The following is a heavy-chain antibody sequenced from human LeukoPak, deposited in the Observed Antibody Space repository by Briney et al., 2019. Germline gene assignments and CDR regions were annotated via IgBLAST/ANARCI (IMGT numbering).Heavy chain of an antibody. V-gene: IGHV4-61*01. CDR3: AREYSAFDY. D-gene: IGHD6-13*01. Sequence: LGTPSLTCTVSGEPISSYSNYKWSWIRQPPGKGLEWIGYIYYHGSTNYNPSLKSRVTFSVDTSKNQFSLKLSPVTAADTAVYYCAREYSAFDYWGQGTLVTVSS. CDR2: IYYHGST. J-gene: IGHJ4*02. CDR1: GEPISSYSNYK.